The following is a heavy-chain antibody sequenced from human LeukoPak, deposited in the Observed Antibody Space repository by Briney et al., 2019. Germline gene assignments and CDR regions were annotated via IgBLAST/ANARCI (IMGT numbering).Heavy chain of an antibody. J-gene: IGHJ3*02. CDR3: AKDRQQLVIHNAFDI. D-gene: IGHD6-13*01. CDR2: ISYDGSHK. CDR1: GFTFNYYG. Sequence: GVSLRLSCAASGFTFNYYGVHWVRQAPGKGLEWVAVISYDGSHKYYTDSVKGRFTISRDNSKNTMYLQMKSLRDEDTAVYYCAKDRQQLVIHNAFDIWGQGTMVTVSS. V-gene: IGHV3-30*18.